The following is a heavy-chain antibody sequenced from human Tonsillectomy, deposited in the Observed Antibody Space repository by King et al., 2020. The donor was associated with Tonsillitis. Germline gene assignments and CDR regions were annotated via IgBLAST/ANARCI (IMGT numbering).Heavy chain of an antibody. V-gene: IGHV4-4*07. Sequence: VQLQESGPGLVKPSETLSLTCTVSGGSISSHYWSWIRQPAGKGLEWIGLIYSSGSTSYNPSLKSRVTMSIDTSKNQFSLKLTAVTAADTAVYYCAREAGATRCFDYWGQGTLVTVSS. CDR3: AREAGATRCFDY. J-gene: IGHJ4*02. CDR2: IYSSGST. D-gene: IGHD1-26*01. CDR1: GGSISSHY.